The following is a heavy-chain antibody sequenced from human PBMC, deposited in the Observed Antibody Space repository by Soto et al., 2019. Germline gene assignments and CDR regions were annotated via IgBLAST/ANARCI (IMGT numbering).Heavy chain of an antibody. CDR3: AKDPRQWLVNGLDY. D-gene: IGHD6-19*01. J-gene: IGHJ4*02. CDR2: ISHDGGNK. CDR1: GFTFSSHG. V-gene: IGHV3-30*18. Sequence: QVQLVESGGGVVQPGRSLRVSCAASGFTFSSHGMHWVRQAPGKGLEWVAVISHDGGNKYYADSVKGRFTISRDNSKNTPYLQMNSLRAEDTAVYYCAKDPRQWLVNGLDYWGQGTLVTVSS.